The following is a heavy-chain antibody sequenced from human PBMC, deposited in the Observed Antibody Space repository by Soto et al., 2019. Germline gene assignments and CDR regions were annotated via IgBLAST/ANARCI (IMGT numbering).Heavy chain of an antibody. J-gene: IGHJ5*02. V-gene: IGHV4-39*01. CDR2: MFYSGAT. Sequence: TCSGSGGSMSEISYCGGWIRQPPGKGLQWIGCMFYSGATYYNPSLKNRVTLSVDTSNNEFSLKLVSVTAPDTAVYYRATHKTARYRLDPGFQGKLVT. D-gene: IGHD3-16*02. CDR1: GGSMSEISYC. CDR3: ATHKTARYRLDP.